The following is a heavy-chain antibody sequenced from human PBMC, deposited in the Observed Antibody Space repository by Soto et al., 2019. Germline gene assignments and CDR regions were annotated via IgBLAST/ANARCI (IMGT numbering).Heavy chain of an antibody. CDR2: INHSGST. D-gene: IGHD2-2*01. CDR3: ARGGGCSSTSCYGYYYYYYGMDV. J-gene: IGHJ6*02. Sequence: PSETLSLTCAVYGGSFSGYYWSWIRQPPGKGLEWIGEINHSGSTNYNPSLKSRVTISVDTSKNQFSLKLSSVTAADTAVYYRARGGGCSSTSCYGYYYYYYGMDVWGQGTTVTVSS. CDR1: GGSFSGYY. V-gene: IGHV4-34*01.